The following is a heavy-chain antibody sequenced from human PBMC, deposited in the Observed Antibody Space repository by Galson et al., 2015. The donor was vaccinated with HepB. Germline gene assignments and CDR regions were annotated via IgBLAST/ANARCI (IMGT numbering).Heavy chain of an antibody. CDR3: TRGYYYDSSGYYYVGYFQH. D-gene: IGHD3-22*01. V-gene: IGHV3-49*03. Sequence: SLRLSCAASGFTFGDYAMSWFRQAPGKGLEWVGFIRSKAHGGTTEYAASVKGRFTISRDDSKSIAYLQMNSLKTEDTAVYYCTRGYYYDSSGYYYVGYFQHWGQGTLVTVSS. CDR2: IRSKAHGGTT. J-gene: IGHJ1*01. CDR1: GFTFGDYA.